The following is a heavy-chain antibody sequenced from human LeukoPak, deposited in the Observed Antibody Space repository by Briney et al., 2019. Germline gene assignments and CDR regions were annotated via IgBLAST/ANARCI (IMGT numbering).Heavy chain of an antibody. CDR3: AKDLEPIGDFVQGGAFDI. CDR1: GFTFSSYA. V-gene: IGHV3-23*01. CDR2: ISGSGGST. Sequence: PGGSLRLSCAASGFTFSSYAMSWVRQAPGKGLDWVSTISGSGGSTYYADSVKGRFTISRDNSKNTLYLQMNSPRAEDTAVYYCAKDLEPIGDFVQGGAFDIWGQGTMVTVSS. J-gene: IGHJ3*02. D-gene: IGHD4-17*01.